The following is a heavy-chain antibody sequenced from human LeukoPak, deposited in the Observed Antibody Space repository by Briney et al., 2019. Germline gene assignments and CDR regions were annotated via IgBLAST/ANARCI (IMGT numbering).Heavy chain of an antibody. D-gene: IGHD5-18*01. J-gene: IGHJ4*02. CDR2: IYYSGST. CDR3: AGAGYSYEPFGY. CDR1: GGSISSYY. V-gene: IGHV4-59*01. Sequence: SETLSLTCTVSGGSISSYYWSWIRQPPGKGLEWIGYIYYSGSTNYNPSLKSRVTISVDTSKNQFSLKLSSVTAADTAVYYCAGAGYSYEPFGYWGQGTLVTVSS.